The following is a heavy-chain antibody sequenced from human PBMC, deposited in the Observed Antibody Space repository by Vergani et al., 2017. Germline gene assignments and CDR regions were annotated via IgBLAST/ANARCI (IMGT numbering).Heavy chain of an antibody. D-gene: IGHD6-13*01. CDR1: GFTFSSYA. V-gene: IGHV3-30-3*01. CDR3: ARARIAAAGTLVGMDV. CDR2: ISYDGSNK. Sequence: QVQLVESGGGVVQPGRSLRLSCAASGFTFSSYAMHWVRQAPGKGLEWVAVISYDGSNKYYADSVKGRFTISRDNSKNTLDLQMNSLRAEDTAVYYCARARIAAAGTLVGMDVWGQGTTVTVSS. J-gene: IGHJ6*02.